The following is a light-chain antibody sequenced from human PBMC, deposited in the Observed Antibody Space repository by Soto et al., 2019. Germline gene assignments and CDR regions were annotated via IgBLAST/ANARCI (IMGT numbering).Light chain of an antibody. CDR1: QSVSHN. V-gene: IGKV3D-15*01. J-gene: IGKJ2*01. Sequence: EIVMTQSPATLSASPGERVTLSCRASQSVSHNLAGYQQKPCQPPRILIYGASTRATAIPARFSGSGSGTEFTLTISSLQSEDFAVYYCQQSNTWPYTFGQGTKLDIK. CDR2: GAS. CDR3: QQSNTWPYT.